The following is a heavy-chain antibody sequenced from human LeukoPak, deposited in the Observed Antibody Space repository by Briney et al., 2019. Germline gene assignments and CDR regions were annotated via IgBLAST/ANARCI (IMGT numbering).Heavy chain of an antibody. CDR2: INYSGNT. J-gene: IGHJ4*02. D-gene: IGHD3-16*01. V-gene: IGHV4-59*01. CDR1: GASISSSY. Sequence: SETLSLTCAVSGASISSSYWSWIRQPPGKGLEWIGYINYSGNTKYNPSLESRVTISVDASNNQFSLRLSSVTAADTAVYYCAREGANLPFDYWGQGTLVTVSS. CDR3: AREGANLPFDY.